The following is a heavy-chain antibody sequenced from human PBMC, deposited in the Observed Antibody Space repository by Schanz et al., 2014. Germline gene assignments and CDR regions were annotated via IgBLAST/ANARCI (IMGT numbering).Heavy chain of an antibody. V-gene: IGHV1-2*06. J-gene: IGHJ4*02. D-gene: IGHD3-10*01. CDR1: GYTFTDYH. CDR2: INPNSGGT. CDR3: ARGRGFYDY. Sequence: QVQLVQSGDEVKKPGASVKVSCKASGYTFTDYHIHWVRQAPGQGLEWMGRINPNSGGTNFAQKLQGRVTVTRDTSISTAYMELTSLRSEDTAVHYCARGRGFYDYWGQGTLVTVSS.